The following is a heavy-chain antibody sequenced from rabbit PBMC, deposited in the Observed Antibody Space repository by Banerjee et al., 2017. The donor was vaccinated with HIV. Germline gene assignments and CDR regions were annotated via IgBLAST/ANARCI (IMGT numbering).Heavy chain of an antibody. CDR1: GFDFSSYYM. D-gene: IGHD1-1*01. CDR2: INTSSGNT. J-gene: IGHJ3*01. CDR3: VKSYNGNASAYPL. Sequence: QEQLKETGGGLVQPGGSLTLSCKASGFDFSSYYMSWVRQAPGKGLEWIACINTSSGNTVYASWAKGRFTISKTSSTTVTLQMTSLTAADTAAYFCVKSYNGNASAYPLWGQGTLVTVS. V-gene: IGHV1S45*01.